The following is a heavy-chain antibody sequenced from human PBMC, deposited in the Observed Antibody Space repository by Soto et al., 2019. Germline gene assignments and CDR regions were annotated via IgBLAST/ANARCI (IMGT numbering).Heavy chain of an antibody. D-gene: IGHD2-15*01. CDR3: ARHLTYCSAGSCYSDFPYYGMDV. J-gene: IGHJ6*02. V-gene: IGHV4-39*01. CDR1: GGTISSYY. Sequence: SETLSLTCTVSGGTISSYYWGWIRQPPGKGLEWIGSIFYSGSTYYNPSLKSRVTISVDTSKNQFSLKLSSVTAADTAVYYCARHLTYCSAGSCYSDFPYYGMDVWGQGTTVTVSS. CDR2: IFYSGST.